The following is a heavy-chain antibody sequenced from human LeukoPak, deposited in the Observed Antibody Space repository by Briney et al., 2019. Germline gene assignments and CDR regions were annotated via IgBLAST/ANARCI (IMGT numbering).Heavy chain of an antibody. CDR1: GGTFSSYA. D-gene: IGHD3-10*01. V-gene: IGHV1-69*04. CDR3: ARAYYYGSGSYYFDY. CDR2: IIPILGIA. J-gene: IGHJ4*02. Sequence: SVKVSCKASGGTFSSYAINWVRQAPGQGLEWMGRIIPILGIANYAQKFQGRVTITADKSTSTAYMELSSLRSEDTAVYYCARAYYYGSGSYYFDYWGQGTLVTVSS.